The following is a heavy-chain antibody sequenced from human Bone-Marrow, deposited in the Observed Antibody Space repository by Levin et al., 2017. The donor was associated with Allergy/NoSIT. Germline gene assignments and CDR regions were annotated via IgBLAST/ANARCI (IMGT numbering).Heavy chain of an antibody. D-gene: IGHD1-26*01. Sequence: SQTLSLPCTVSGGSIRGYYWSWIRQPPGKGLEWIGYIYNSGRTNYNPSLKSRVTISVETSKNQFSLRLTSVTAAATAVYYVARCPSGSYPTRFDYWGQGTLVTVSS. V-gene: IGHV4-59*01. CDR1: GGSIRGYY. CDR2: IYNSGRT. J-gene: IGHJ4*02. CDR3: ARCPSGSYPTRFDY.